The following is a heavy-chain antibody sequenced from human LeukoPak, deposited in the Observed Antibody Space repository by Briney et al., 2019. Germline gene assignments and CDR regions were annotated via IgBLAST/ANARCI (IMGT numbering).Heavy chain of an antibody. CDR3: ARDRYYYDSSGYYTFDY. CDR1: GGSISSYY. CDR2: IYASGST. Sequence: PSETLSPTCAVSGGSISSYYWSWIRQPAGKGLEWIGRIYASGSTNYNPSFKGRVTMSVDTSKNQFSLKLSSVTAADTAVYYCARDRYYYDSSGYYTFDYWGQGTLVTVSS. D-gene: IGHD3-22*01. J-gene: IGHJ4*02. V-gene: IGHV4-4*07.